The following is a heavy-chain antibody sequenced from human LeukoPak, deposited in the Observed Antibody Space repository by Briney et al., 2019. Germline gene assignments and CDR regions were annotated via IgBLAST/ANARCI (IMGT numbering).Heavy chain of an antibody. V-gene: IGHV1-58*02. J-gene: IGHJ4*02. CDR1: GFTFSNSA. Sequence: GTSVKVSCKASGFTFSNSAIQWVRQARGQRLEWIGWIGVGRGNTNYAQKFQQRVTITRGMSTSTAYMELSSLRSEDTAVYYCAVEVYRGGDCCHFDYWGQGTLVTVSS. D-gene: IGHD2-21*02. CDR3: AVEVYRGGDCCHFDY. CDR2: IGVGRGNT.